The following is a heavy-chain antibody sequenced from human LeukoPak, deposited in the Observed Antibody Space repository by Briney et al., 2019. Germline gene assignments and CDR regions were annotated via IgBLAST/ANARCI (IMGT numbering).Heavy chain of an antibody. J-gene: IGHJ4*02. Sequence: GGSLRLSCAASGFTFSSYAMSWVRQAPGKGLEWVAAISGSGGSTYYADSVKGRFTISRDNSKNTLYLQMNSLRAEDTAVYYCAKSVMYYYGSGSYYHYWGQGTLVTVSS. CDR1: GFTFSSYA. CDR3: AKSVMYYYGSGSYYHY. D-gene: IGHD3-10*01. V-gene: IGHV3-23*01. CDR2: ISGSGGST.